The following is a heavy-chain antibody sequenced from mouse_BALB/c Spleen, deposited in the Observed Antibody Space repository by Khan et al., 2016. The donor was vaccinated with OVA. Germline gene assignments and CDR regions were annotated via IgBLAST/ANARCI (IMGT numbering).Heavy chain of an antibody. D-gene: IGHD1-1*01. CDR2: IYPGDGNT. Sequence: VQLQQSGTELARPGASVNLSCKASGYTFTGYWMQWVKQRPGQGLEWIGAIYPGDGNTRYTQKFKGKVTLTADKSSSTAYMQLSSLASEDSAVYYCARGRIATGYFDYWGQGTTLTVSS. CDR1: GYTFTGYW. J-gene: IGHJ2*01. V-gene: IGHV1-87*01. CDR3: ARGRIATGYFDY.